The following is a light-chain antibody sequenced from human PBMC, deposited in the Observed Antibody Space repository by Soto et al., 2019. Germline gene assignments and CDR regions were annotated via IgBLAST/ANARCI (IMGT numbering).Light chain of an antibody. V-gene: IGKV3-15*01. CDR3: QQYNSWPPIT. CDR2: GAS. J-gene: IGKJ1*01. Sequence: EMVMAQSPATLSVSPGERATLSCRASQSVSTKLAWYQQRPGQAPRLLIYGASTRATGIPDRFSGSGSGTEFTLTISSLQSEDFAVYYCQQYNSWPPITFGQGTKVEI. CDR1: QSVSTK.